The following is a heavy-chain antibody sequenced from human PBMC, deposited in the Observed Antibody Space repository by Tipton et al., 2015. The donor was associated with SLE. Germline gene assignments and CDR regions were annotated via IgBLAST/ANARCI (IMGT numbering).Heavy chain of an antibody. D-gene: IGHD3-10*01. CDR3: ARDRDPYGSGFDH. CDR1: DGSISSDYYY. Sequence: LRLSCSVSDGSISSDYYYGSWLRQPAGKPLEWIGRIYGNGGASYNPSLESRVTISLDTSKNQFSLKLTSVTAADTAVYYCARDRDPYGSGFDHWGQGTLVTVST. CDR2: IYGNGGA. V-gene: IGHV4-61*02. J-gene: IGHJ5*02.